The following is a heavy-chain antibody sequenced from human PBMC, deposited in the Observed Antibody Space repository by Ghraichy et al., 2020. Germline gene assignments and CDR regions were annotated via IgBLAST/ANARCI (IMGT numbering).Heavy chain of an antibody. J-gene: IGHJ4*02. V-gene: IGHV1-46*01. D-gene: IGHD1-1*01. Sequence: ASVKVSCKASGYTFTSYYMHWVRQAPGQGLEWMGIIDPNGVGTDYSRKFLGRLTVTRDTSTSPLYMELSSLRSDDTAIYYCARMGTGKAAIGTRGPLDYWGQGTLVTVSS. CDR2: IDPNGVGT. CDR1: GYTFTSYY. CDR3: ARMGTGKAAIGTRGPLDY.